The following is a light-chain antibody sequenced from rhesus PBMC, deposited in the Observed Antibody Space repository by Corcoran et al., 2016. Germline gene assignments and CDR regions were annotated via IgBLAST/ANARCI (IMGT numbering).Light chain of an antibody. CDR3: QHYYDTPFT. J-gene: IGKJ3*01. V-gene: IGKV1S8*01. Sequence: DIQMTQSPSALSASVGDRVTISCRASQNIYSNLAWYQQKPGKAPKLLIYAASSLQTGIPSRFSGRGSGTDVTLTISSLQPEDSAAYYCQHYYDTPFTFGPGTKLDIK. CDR2: AAS. CDR1: QNIYSN.